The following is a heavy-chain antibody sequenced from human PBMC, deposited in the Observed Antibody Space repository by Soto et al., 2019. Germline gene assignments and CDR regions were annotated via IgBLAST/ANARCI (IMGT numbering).Heavy chain of an antibody. Sequence: SETLSLTCTVSGGSISSGGYYWSWIRQHPGKGLEWIGYIYYSGSTYYNPSLKSRVTISVDTSKNQFSLKLSSVTAADTAVYYCARAPRITIFGVVTGPFDYWGQGTLVTVSS. CDR2: IYYSGST. V-gene: IGHV4-31*03. D-gene: IGHD3-3*01. CDR1: GGSISSGGYY. J-gene: IGHJ4*02. CDR3: ARAPRITIFGVVTGPFDY.